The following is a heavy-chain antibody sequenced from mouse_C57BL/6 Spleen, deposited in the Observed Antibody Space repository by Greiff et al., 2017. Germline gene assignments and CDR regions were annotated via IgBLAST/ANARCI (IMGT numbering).Heavy chain of an antibody. J-gene: IGHJ4*01. D-gene: IGHD2-5*01. CDR3: TRHYSNYEGYYYAMDY. V-gene: IGHV1-15*01. CDR2: LDPETGGT. Sequence: QVQLQQSGAELVRPGASVTLSCKASGYTFTDYEMHWVKQTPVHGLEWIGALDPETGGTAYNQKFKGKAILTADKSSSTAYMELRSLTSEDSAVYYCTRHYSNYEGYYYAMDYWGQGTSVTVSS. CDR1: GYTFTDYE.